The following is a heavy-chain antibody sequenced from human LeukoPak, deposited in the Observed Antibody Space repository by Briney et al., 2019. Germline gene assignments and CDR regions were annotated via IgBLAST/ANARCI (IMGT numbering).Heavy chain of an antibody. CDR3: ASFFTYYYDSSGFL. CDR1: GGSISSGGYY. D-gene: IGHD3-22*01. Sequence: SETLSLTCTVSGGSISSGGYYWRCIRQHPGKGLEWIGYIFFGGSTYYNPSLKSRVTISVDTSKNQFSLKLSSVTAADTAVYYCASFFTYYYDSSGFLWGQGTLVTVSS. J-gene: IGHJ4*02. CDR2: IFFGGST. V-gene: IGHV4-31*03.